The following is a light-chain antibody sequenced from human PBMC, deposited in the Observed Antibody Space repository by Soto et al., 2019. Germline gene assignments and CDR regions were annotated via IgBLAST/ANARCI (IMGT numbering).Light chain of an antibody. CDR2: WAS. V-gene: IGKV4-1*01. Sequence: DIVMTQSPDSLAVSLGERATINCKSSQSVLYSSNNKYYLAWYQLKPGQPPKLLIYWASIRESGVPDRFSGSGSGTDFTLTISILQAEDVAVYYCQQYFSTPYTFGQGTKLEIK. CDR1: QSVLYSSNNKYY. J-gene: IGKJ2*01. CDR3: QQYFSTPYT.